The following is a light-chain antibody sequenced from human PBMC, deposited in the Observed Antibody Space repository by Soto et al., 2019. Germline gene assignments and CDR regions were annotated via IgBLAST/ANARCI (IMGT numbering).Light chain of an antibody. CDR3: ISYTSDDVRYV. V-gene: IGLV2-14*01. Sequence: QSVLTQPASVSGTPGQSITTSCTGSNSDVGIYDFVSWYQHHPGRAPKLIVSEVSHRPSGVSNRSSGSKSGNTASLTISGLQSEDEADYYCISYTSDDVRYVFGTGTKVTVL. J-gene: IGLJ1*01. CDR2: EVS. CDR1: NSDVGIYDF.